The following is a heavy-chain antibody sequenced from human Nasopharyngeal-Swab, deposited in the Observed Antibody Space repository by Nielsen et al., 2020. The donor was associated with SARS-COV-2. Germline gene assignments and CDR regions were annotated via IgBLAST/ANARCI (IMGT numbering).Heavy chain of an antibody. Sequence: WIRQPPGKGLEWIGYIYYSGSTNYNPSLKSRVTISVDTSKNQFSLELSSVTAADTAVYYCARVLGSIVVVPAAMPVYAFDIWGQGTMVTVSS. J-gene: IGHJ3*02. D-gene: IGHD2-2*01. CDR2: IYYSGST. V-gene: IGHV4-59*01. CDR3: ARVLGSIVVVPAAMPVYAFDI.